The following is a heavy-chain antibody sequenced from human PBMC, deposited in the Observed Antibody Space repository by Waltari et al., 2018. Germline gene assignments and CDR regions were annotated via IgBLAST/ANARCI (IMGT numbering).Heavy chain of an antibody. CDR1: GDTFTTYA. CDR3: AGDEGISGINMGPFDI. Sequence: QVQLVQSGPEVKKPGASVKVSCEASGDTFTTYAINWVRQAPGQGLEWMGWISANSGNTNYAPKCQGRVTMTAETSTSTAYMELRGLRSDDSAVYYCAGDEGISGINMGPFDIWGQGTVVTVSS. D-gene: IGHD3-3*02. CDR2: ISANSGNT. J-gene: IGHJ3*02. V-gene: IGHV1-18*01.